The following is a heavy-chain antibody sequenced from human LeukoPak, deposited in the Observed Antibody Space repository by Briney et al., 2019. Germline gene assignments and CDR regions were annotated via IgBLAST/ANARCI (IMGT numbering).Heavy chain of an antibody. D-gene: IGHD4-23*01. CDR1: GGSTSSSSYY. Sequence: SETLSLTCTVSGGSTSSSSYYWGWIRQPPGKGLEWIGSIYYSGSTYYNPSLKSRVTISVDTSKNQFSLKLSSVTAADTAVYYCATSGGVVTRFAYWGQGTLVTVSS. J-gene: IGHJ4*02. CDR3: ATSGGVVTRFAY. V-gene: IGHV4-39*01. CDR2: IYYSGST.